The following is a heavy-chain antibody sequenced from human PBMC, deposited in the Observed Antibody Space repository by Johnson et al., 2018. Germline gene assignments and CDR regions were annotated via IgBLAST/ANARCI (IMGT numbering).Heavy chain of an antibody. Sequence: VQLVESGAEVKKPGESLKISCKSFGYTFNTKWIGWVRQMPGKGLEWMGIIWPGDSDTKYSPSFQGHVTISVDKSISTTYLQWSSLTASDTAMYYCARRHPNSHGYYPFFDNWGQGTLITVSS. CDR2: IWPGDSDT. J-gene: IGHJ4*02. CDR1: GYTFNTKW. CDR3: ARRHPNSHGYYPFFDN. V-gene: IGHV5-51*03. D-gene: IGHD3-22*01.